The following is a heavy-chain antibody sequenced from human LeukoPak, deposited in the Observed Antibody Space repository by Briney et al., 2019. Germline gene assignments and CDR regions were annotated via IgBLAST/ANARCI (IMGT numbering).Heavy chain of an antibody. V-gene: IGHV3-21*01. CDR3: AGIAAAGPKPFDY. CDR1: GFTFSSYS. J-gene: IGHJ4*02. Sequence: GGSLRLSCAASGFTFSSYSMNWVRQAPGKGLEWVSSISSSSSYIYYADSVKGRFTISRDNAKNSLYLQMNSLRAEDTAVYYCAGIAAAGPKPFDYWGQGTLVTVSS. CDR2: ISSSSSYI. D-gene: IGHD6-13*01.